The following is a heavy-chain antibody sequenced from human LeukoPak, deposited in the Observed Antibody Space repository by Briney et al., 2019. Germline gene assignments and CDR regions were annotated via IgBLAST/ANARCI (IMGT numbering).Heavy chain of an antibody. CDR2: INHSGST. CDR1: GGSFSGYY. CDR3: ARFLPEWLLFRRNDAFDI. Sequence: PSETLSLTCAVYGGSFSGYYWSWIRRPPGKGLEWIGEINHSGSTNYNPSLKSRVTISVDTSKNQFSLKLSSVTAADTAVYYCARFLPEWLLFRRNDAFDIWGQRTMVTVSS. J-gene: IGHJ3*02. D-gene: IGHD3-3*01. V-gene: IGHV4-34*01.